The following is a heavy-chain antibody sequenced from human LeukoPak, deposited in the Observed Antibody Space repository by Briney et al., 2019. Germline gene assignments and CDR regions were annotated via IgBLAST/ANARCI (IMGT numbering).Heavy chain of an antibody. Sequence: KPSETLSLTCAVYGGSFSGYYWSWIRQSPGKGLEWIGYIYFSGSTNYNPSLKRRVTMSVVTSKNQFSLRLTSVTAADTATYYCARVGGSNFYNYGMDVWGQGTTVIVSS. CDR3: ARVGGSNFYNYGMDV. CDR2: IYFSGST. V-gene: IGHV4-59*01. J-gene: IGHJ6*02. D-gene: IGHD4-11*01. CDR1: GGSFSGYY.